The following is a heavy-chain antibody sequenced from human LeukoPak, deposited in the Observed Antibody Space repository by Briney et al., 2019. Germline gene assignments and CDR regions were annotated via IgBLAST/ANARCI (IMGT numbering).Heavy chain of an antibody. CDR2: ISNDGGGT. CDR3: AKGSSGYFADL. Sequence: GGSLRLSCAASGFIINNYGLIWVRQAPGKGLEWVSAISNDGGGTQYADFVEGRFTISRDNSKNTLFLQMSSLRAEDTALYYCAKGSSGYFADLWGQGTLVTVSS. V-gene: IGHV3-23*01. D-gene: IGHD3-22*01. CDR1: GFIINNYG. J-gene: IGHJ5*02.